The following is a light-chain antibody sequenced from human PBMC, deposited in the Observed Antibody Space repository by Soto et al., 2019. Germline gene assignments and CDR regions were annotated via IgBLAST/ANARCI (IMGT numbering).Light chain of an antibody. Sequence: EIVLTQSPATLSLSPGERATLSCRASQSVSSFLAWYQQKPGQAPRLLIYGASNRATGIPARFSGSGSGTDFTLTISSLEPEDFAVYFCQHRGKWPRTFDQGTKLEIK. CDR1: QSVSSF. V-gene: IGKV3-11*01. J-gene: IGKJ2*01. CDR2: GAS. CDR3: QHRGKWPRT.